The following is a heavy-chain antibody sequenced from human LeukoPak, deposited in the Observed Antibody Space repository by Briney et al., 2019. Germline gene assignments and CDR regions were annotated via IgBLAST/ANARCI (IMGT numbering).Heavy chain of an antibody. Sequence: GGSLRLSCAASGFTFSSYWMHWVRQAPGKGLVWVSHINTDGSSTYYADSVKGRFTISRDNSKNTLYLQMNSLGAEDTTVYYCAKNRRDTYGYYYFDYWGQGTLVTVSS. CDR3: AKNRRDTYGYYYFDY. CDR2: INTDGSST. J-gene: IGHJ4*02. V-gene: IGHV3-74*01. CDR1: GFTFSSYW. D-gene: IGHD5-18*01.